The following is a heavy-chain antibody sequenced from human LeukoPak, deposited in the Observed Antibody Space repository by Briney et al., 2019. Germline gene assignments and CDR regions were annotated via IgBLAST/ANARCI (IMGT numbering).Heavy chain of an antibody. Sequence: GGSLRLSCAASGFTFSNYAMSWVRQAPGKGLEWVSAISGSGDSTYYADSVKGRFAISRDNSKNTLYLQMNSLRAEDTAVYYCARAQSYDFWSGYSFDYWGQGTLVTVSS. CDR1: GFTFSNYA. D-gene: IGHD3-3*01. CDR3: ARAQSYDFWSGYSFDY. J-gene: IGHJ4*02. CDR2: ISGSGDST. V-gene: IGHV3-23*01.